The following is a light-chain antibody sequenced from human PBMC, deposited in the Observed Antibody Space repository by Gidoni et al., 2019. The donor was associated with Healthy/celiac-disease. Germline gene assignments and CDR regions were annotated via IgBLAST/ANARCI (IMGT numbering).Light chain of an antibody. J-gene: IGKJ1*01. CDR3: QQYGSSPQT. CDR2: GAS. CDR1: QIVSSSY. V-gene: IGKV3-20*01. Sequence: EIVWTQSPVTLSLSPGESATRSCRASQIVSSSYLAWYQQKPGQAPRLLIYGASSRATGIPDRFSGSGSGTDFTLTISRLEPEDFAVYYCQQYGSSPQTFGQGTKVEIK.